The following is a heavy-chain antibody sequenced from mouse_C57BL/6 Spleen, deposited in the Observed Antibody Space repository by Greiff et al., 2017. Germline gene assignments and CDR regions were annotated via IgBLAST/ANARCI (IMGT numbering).Heavy chain of an antibody. V-gene: IGHV5-6*01. CDR2: ISSGGSYT. CDR3: ARQYSNWGSYSMDY. CDR1: GFTFSSYG. Sequence: EVKVVESGGDLVKPGGSLKLSCAASGFTFSSYGMSWVRQTPDKRLEWVATISSGGSYTYYPDSVKGRFTISRDNAKNTLYLQLSSLTAEDTAMYYCARQYSNWGSYSMDYWGQGTSVTVSS. D-gene: IGHD2-5*01. J-gene: IGHJ4*01.